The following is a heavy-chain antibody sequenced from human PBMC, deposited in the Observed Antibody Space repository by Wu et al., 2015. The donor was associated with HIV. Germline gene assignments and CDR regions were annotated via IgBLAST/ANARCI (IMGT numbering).Heavy chain of an antibody. CDR1: GHIFTAFY. CDR2: INPKNGGT. D-gene: IGHD5-12*01. V-gene: IGHV1-2*02. Sequence: QVQLVQSETEVKKPGASVKVSCKTSGHIFTAFYIHWVRQAPGQGLEWMGWINPKNGGTNYAQKFQGRVTMTRDTSINTTYMELTRLTSDDTAVYYCARSHKWLRLRYDGMFDYWGQGTLVTVSS. CDR3: ARSHKWLRLRYDGMFDY. J-gene: IGHJ4*02.